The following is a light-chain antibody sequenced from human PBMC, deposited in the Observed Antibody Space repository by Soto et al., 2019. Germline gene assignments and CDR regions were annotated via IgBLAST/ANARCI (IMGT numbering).Light chain of an antibody. CDR1: SSDVGGYNY. V-gene: IGLV2-8*01. J-gene: IGLJ1*01. Sequence: HYVLTQPPSASEAPGQSVAISCTGTSSDVGGYNYVSWYQQHPGKAPKLMIYEVNKRPSGVPDRFSGSKSGNTASLTVSGLQAEDEADYYCSSYAGSSNVFGTGTKVTVL. CDR2: EVN. CDR3: SSYAGSSNV.